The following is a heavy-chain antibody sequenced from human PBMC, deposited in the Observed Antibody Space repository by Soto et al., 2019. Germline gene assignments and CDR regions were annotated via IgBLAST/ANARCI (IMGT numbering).Heavy chain of an antibody. D-gene: IGHD2-21*02. J-gene: IGHJ4*02. Sequence: GASVKVSCKASGGTFSMYAISCVRQSRLQWLEWMGGIIPIFGTANYAQKFQGRVTITADESTSTAYMELSSLRSEDTAVYYCARGGAYCGGDCYPVDYWGQGTLVTVSS. CDR2: IIPIFGTA. V-gene: IGHV1-69*13. CDR1: GGTFSMYA. CDR3: ARGGAYCGGDCYPVDY.